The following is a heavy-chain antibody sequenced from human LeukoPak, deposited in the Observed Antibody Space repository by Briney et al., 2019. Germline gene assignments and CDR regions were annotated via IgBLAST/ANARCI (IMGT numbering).Heavy chain of an antibody. CDR3: AKAMTKGPPFDY. V-gene: IGHV3-23*01. CDR2: TSDSGGSI. Sequence: GGSLRLSCAASGFIFRDYAMSWVRQAPGKGLEWVSATSDSGGSIYYADSVKGRFTISRDNSKNTLYLQMNSLSAEDTAVYYCAKAMTKGPPFDYWGQGTLVTVSS. D-gene: IGHD3-22*01. CDR1: GFIFRDYA. J-gene: IGHJ4*02.